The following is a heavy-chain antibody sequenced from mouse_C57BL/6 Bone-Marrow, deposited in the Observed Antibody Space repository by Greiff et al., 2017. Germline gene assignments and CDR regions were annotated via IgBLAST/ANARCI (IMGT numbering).Heavy chain of an antibody. CDR2: IHPNSGST. CDR3: ARSLTGTDY. V-gene: IGHV1-64*01. CDR1: GYTFTSYW. Sequence: QVQLKQPGAELVKPGASVKLSCKASGYTFTSYWMHWVKQRPGQGLEWIGMIHPNSGSTNYNEKFKSKATLTVDKSSSTAYMQLISLTSEDSAVYSCARSLTGTDYWGQGTTLTVSS. J-gene: IGHJ2*01. D-gene: IGHD4-1*01.